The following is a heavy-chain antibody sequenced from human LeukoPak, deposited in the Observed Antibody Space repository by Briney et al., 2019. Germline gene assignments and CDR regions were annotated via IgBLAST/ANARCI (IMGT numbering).Heavy chain of an antibody. J-gene: IGHJ6*02. CDR3: ARSSGWYPYYYGMDV. Sequence: GASVKVSCTASGYTFTSYGITWARQAPGRGLEWMGWISVNNGNTNYAQKLQGRVTMTTDTSTSIAYMELRSLRSDDTAVYYCARSSGWYPYYYGMDVWGQGTTVTVSS. V-gene: IGHV1-18*01. CDR1: GYTFTSYG. D-gene: IGHD6-19*01. CDR2: ISVNNGNT.